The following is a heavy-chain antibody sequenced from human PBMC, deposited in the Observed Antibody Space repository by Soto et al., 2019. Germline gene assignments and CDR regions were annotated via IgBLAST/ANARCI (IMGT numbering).Heavy chain of an antibody. CDR1: GFTFSAYY. J-gene: IGHJ4*02. CDR3: AREGGPYDNSPEFDY. Sequence: QVQLVESGGGLVRPGGSLRLSCAASGFTFSAYYMSWIRQAPGKGLEWVSYISPSGTTISYADSVKGRFTISRDNAKNPLYLQMNSLGADDTAVYYCAREGGPYDNSPEFDYWGQGSLVTVSS. D-gene: IGHD3-22*01. V-gene: IGHV3-11*01. CDR2: ISPSGTTI.